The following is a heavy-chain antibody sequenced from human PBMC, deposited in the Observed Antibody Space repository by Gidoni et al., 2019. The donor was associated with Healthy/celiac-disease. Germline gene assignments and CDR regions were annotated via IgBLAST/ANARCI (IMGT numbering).Heavy chain of an antibody. CDR3: ANSPPLLEWLFDY. J-gene: IGHJ4*02. D-gene: IGHD3-3*01. Sequence: EVQLLESGGGLVQPGGSLRLSCASSGFTFSSYAMSWVRQAPGTGLEWVSAISGSGGSTYYADSVKGRFTISRDNAKNTLYLQMNSLRAEDTAVYYCANSPPLLEWLFDYWGQGTLVTVSS. V-gene: IGHV3-23*01. CDR1: GFTFSSYA. CDR2: ISGSGGST.